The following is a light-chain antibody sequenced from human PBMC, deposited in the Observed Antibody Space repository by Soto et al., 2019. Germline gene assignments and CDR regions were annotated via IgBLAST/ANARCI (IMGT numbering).Light chain of an antibody. V-gene: IGLV2-14*01. J-gene: IGLJ2*01. Sequence: QSALTQPASVSGSPGQSITISCTGTSRDVGGYNYVSWYQQHPGKAPKLMIYDVSNRPSGVSNRFSGSKSGNTASLTISGLQAEDEADYYSSSYTSSSTLPVVFGGGTKVTVL. CDR1: SRDVGGYNY. CDR3: SSYTSSSTLPVV. CDR2: DVS.